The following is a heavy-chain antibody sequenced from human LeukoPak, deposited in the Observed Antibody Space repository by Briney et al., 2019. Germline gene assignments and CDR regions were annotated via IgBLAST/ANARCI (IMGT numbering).Heavy chain of an antibody. J-gene: IGHJ4*02. Sequence: SETLSLTCSVSGGSISSHYWSWIRQPAGKGLEDMGRIYSTGSTHYNPSLESRVTVSVDTSKNQFSLRLSSVTAADTAVYYCARGTTEYIYYFEHWGQGTLVTVSS. D-gene: IGHD4-17*01. V-gene: IGHV4-4*07. CDR2: IYSTGST. CDR1: GGSISSHY. CDR3: ARGTTEYIYYFEH.